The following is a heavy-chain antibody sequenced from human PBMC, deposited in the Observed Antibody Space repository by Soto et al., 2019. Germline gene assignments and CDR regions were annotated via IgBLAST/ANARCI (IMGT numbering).Heavy chain of an antibody. CDR2: ISSSSSTI. CDR3: ARRDQIAYYYGMDV. CDR1: GFTFSSYS. D-gene: IGHD2-21*01. Sequence: PGGSLRLSCAASGFTFSSYSMNWVRQAPGKGLEWVSYISSSSSTIYYADSVKGRFTISRDNAKNSLYLQMNSLRAEDTAVYYCARRDQIAYYYGMDVWGQGTTVTVSS. J-gene: IGHJ6*02. V-gene: IGHV3-48*01.